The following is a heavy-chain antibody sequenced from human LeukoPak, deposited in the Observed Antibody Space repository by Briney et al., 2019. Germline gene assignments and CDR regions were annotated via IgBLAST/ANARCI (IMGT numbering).Heavy chain of an antibody. J-gene: IGHJ4*02. V-gene: IGHV3-7*01. CDR1: GFTSSGYW. D-gene: IGHD5-24*01. CDR3: AVQLRRRGPLDY. CDR2: IKQDGSET. Sequence: GGSLRLSCAASGFTSSGYWMSWVRQAPGKGLEWVANIKQDGSETYYVDSVKGRFTISRDNAKNSLYLQMNSLRAEDTAVYYCAVQLRRRGPLDYWGQGTLVTVSS.